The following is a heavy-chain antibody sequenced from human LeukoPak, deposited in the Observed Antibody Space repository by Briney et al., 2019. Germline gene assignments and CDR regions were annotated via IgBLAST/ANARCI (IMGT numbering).Heavy chain of an antibody. D-gene: IGHD2-21*02. CDR3: TTRHIVVVTAITSFDY. CDR2: IKSKTDGGTT. Sequence: PGGSLRLSCAASGFTFSNAWMSWVRQAPGKGLEWVGRIKSKTDGGTTDYAAPVKGRFTISRDDSKNTLYLQLNSLKTEDTAVYYCTTRHIVVVTAITSFDYWGQGTLVTVSS. CDR1: GFTFSNAW. V-gene: IGHV3-15*01. J-gene: IGHJ4*02.